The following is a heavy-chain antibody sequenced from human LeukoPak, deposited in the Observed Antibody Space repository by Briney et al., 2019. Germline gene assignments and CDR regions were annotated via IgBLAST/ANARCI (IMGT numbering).Heavy chain of an antibody. V-gene: IGHV3-64*01. CDR1: GFTFSSYA. Sequence: PGGSLRLSCAASGFTFSSYAMHWVHQAPGKGLEYVSSISGSGGSTYYANSVKGRFTISRDNSKNTLYLQMGSLRAEDMAVYYCARRYCSGGSCSYFDYWGQGTLVTVSS. J-gene: IGHJ4*02. D-gene: IGHD2-15*01. CDR3: ARRYCSGGSCSYFDY. CDR2: ISGSGGST.